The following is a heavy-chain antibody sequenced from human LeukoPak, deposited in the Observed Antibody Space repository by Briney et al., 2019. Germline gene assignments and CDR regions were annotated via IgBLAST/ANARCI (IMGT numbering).Heavy chain of an antibody. V-gene: IGHV1-8*01. Sequence: VASVTVSYTASVYTFTSYEFNWGRQATGQRAEWMGWMSPNSGDTGYAQKLQDRVTMTRNTSISTAYMELSSLRSDDTAVYYCARGPPNWGYDYWGPGNLVTVSS. J-gene: IGHJ4*02. CDR2: MSPNSGDT. D-gene: IGHD7-27*01. CDR1: VYTFTSYE. CDR3: ARGPPNWGYDY.